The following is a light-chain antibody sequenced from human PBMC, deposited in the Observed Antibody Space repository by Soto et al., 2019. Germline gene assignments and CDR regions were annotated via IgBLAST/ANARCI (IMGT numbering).Light chain of an antibody. J-gene: IGKJ1*01. CDR2: GAS. CDR3: QQYNYWPGT. CDR1: RSVRSN. V-gene: IGKV3-15*01. Sequence: EIVMTQSPATLSVSPGERVTLSCKASRSVRSNLAWYQQKPGQAPRLLISGASTRATGTTDRFSGSGSGTEFTLTINSLQSEDFAVYYCQQYNYWPGTFGQGTKVDIK.